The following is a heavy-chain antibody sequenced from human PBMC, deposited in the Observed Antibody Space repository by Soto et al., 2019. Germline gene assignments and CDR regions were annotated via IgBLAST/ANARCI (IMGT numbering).Heavy chain of an antibody. Sequence: SQTLSLTCVISGDSISRNTAAWNWIRRSPSRGLEWLGRTYYRSKWYFDYAVSLKSRITINPDTSRNQVSLQLSSVTPEDTAVYYCVRGAHGMEVANFDSWGQGTLVTVSS. D-gene: IGHD6-19*01. V-gene: IGHV6-1*01. J-gene: IGHJ4*02. CDR1: GDSISRNTAA. CDR2: TYYRSKWYF. CDR3: VRGAHGMEVANFDS.